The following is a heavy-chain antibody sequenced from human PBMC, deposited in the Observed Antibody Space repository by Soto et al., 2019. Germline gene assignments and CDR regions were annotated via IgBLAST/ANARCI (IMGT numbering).Heavy chain of an antibody. CDR3: AKRFAYSSGLDGFDI. V-gene: IGHV3-23*01. D-gene: IGHD6-19*01. CDR1: GFIFSSYA. J-gene: IGHJ3*02. Sequence: EVQLLESGGGLVQSGGSLRLSCAASGFIFSSYAMTWVRQGPGKGLEWVSGISGSGGTTYYADSVKGRFIISRDNSKNTLYLQMNSLRAEDSAIYYCAKRFAYSSGLDGFDIWGQGTMVTVSS. CDR2: ISGSGGTT.